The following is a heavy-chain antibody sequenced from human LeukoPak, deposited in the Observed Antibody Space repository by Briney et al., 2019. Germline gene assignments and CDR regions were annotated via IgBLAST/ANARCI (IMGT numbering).Heavy chain of an antibody. J-gene: IGHJ3*02. CDR1: GVSISSSNW. Sequence: SETLSLTCAVSGVSISSSNWWSWVRQPPGKGLEWIGEIYHSGSTNYNPSLKSRVTISVDKSKNQFSLKLSSVTAADTAVYYCSRTVEQDAFDIWGQGTMVTVSS. D-gene: IGHD6-19*01. CDR3: SRTVEQDAFDI. V-gene: IGHV4-4*02. CDR2: IYHSGST.